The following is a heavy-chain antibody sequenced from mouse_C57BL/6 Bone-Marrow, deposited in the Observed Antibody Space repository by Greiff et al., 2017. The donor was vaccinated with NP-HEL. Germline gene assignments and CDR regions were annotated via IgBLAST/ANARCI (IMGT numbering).Heavy chain of an antibody. CDR3: RRIDSSSSAMDY. V-gene: IGHV14-4*01. CDR1: GFNIKDNY. D-gene: IGHD1-1*01. Sequence: VHVKQSGAELVRPGASVKLSCTASGFNIKDNYMHWVKQRPEQGLEWIGWIDPENGYTEYASKFQGKATITADTSSNTAYLPLSSLPSEDTAVYYCRRIDSSSSAMDYWGQGTAVTVTS. J-gene: IGHJ4*01. CDR2: IDPENGYT.